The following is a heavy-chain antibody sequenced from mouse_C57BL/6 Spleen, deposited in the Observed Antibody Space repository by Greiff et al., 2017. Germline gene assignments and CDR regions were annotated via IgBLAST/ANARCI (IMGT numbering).Heavy chain of an antibody. J-gene: IGHJ1*03. Sequence: QVQLQQSGAELVRPGASVTLSCKASGYTFTDYEMHWVKQTPVHGLEWIGAIDPETGGTAYNQKFKGKAILTADKSSSTAYMELRSLTSEDSAVYYGTRAGTTGVVHYWYFEVWGTGTTVTVSA. V-gene: IGHV1-15*01. CDR2: IDPETGGT. CDR3: TRAGTTGVVHYWYFEV. D-gene: IGHD1-1*01. CDR1: GYTFTDYE.